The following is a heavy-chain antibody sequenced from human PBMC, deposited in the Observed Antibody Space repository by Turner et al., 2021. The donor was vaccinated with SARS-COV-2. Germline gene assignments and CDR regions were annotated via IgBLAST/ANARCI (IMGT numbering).Heavy chain of an antibody. CDR1: GGTFSSYA. CDR2: IIPIFGTA. V-gene: IGHV1-69*06. CDR3: ASSIVGATPLDY. J-gene: IGHJ4*02. Sequence: QVQLVQSGAEVKTPGSSVKVSYKASGGTFSSYAISWVRQATGQGLEWRGEIIPIFGTANYAQKFQGRVTITADKSTSTDYRELSSLRSEDTAVYYCASSIVGATPLDYWGQGTLVTVSS. D-gene: IGHD1-26*01.